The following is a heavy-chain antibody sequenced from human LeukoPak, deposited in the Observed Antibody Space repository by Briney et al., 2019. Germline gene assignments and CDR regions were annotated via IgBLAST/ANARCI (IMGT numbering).Heavy chain of an antibody. CDR2: IWYDGSNK. J-gene: IGHJ4*02. V-gene: IGHV3-33*01. CDR3: ARDQYGSGSSTFDY. D-gene: IGHD3-10*01. CDR1: RFTFSTYG. Sequence: PGRSLRLSCAASRFTFSTYGMHWVRQAPGKGLEWVAIIWYDGSNKYYADSVKGRFTISRDNSKNTVYLQMNSLRPEDPAVYYCARDQYGSGSSTFDYWGQGTLVTVSS.